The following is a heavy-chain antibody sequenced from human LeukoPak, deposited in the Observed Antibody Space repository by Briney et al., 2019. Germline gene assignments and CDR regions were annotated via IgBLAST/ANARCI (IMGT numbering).Heavy chain of an antibody. CDR2: ISSSSSYI. J-gene: IGHJ4*02. V-gene: IGHV3-21*01. D-gene: IGHD3-10*01. CDR3: ARGQELLWFGDKPY. CDR1: GFTFSSYE. Sequence: GSLRLSCAASGFTFSSYEMNWVRQAPGKGLEWVSSISSSSSYIYYADSVKGRFTISRDNAKNSLYLQMNSLRAEDTAVYYCARGQELLWFGDKPYWGQGTLVTVSS.